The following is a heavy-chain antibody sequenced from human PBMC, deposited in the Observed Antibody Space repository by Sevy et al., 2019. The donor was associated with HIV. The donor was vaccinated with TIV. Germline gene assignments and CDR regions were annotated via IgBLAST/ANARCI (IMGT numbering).Heavy chain of an antibody. V-gene: IGHV3-9*01. CDR2: IGWNSRSV. D-gene: IGHD3-10*01. Sequence: GGSLRLSCAASGFRFEDYGMHWVRRAPGKGLEWVSGIGWNSRSVGYAVSVKGRFTISRDNAKNLLYLQMNSLTSEDTALYYCAKDLLPYGSGSYPLDYWGQGTVVTVSS. J-gene: IGHJ4*02. CDR3: AKDLLPYGSGSYPLDY. CDR1: GFRFEDYG.